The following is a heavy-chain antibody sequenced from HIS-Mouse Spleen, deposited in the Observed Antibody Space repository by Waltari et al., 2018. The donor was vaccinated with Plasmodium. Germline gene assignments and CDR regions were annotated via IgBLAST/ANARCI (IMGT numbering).Heavy chain of an antibody. CDR2: ITAYNGNT. CDR3: ARALGDDY. J-gene: IGHJ4*02. D-gene: IGHD2-21*01. CDR1: GYTFTSYG. V-gene: IGHV1-18*01. Sequence: QVQLVQSGAEVKKPGASVKVSCKASGYTFTSYGISWVRQAPGQGFEWTGWITAYNGNTNYARKLQGRVTITTDTPTSTAYMERMSLRSDDTAVYYCARALGDDYWGQGTLVTVSS.